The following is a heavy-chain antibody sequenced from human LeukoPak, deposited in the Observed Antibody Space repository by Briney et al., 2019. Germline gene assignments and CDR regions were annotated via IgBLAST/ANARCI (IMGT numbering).Heavy chain of an antibody. J-gene: IGHJ4*02. D-gene: IGHD6-13*01. Sequence: SETLSLTCAVYVGSFSGYYWSWIRQPPGKGLEWIGEINHSGSTNYNPSLKSRVTISEDTSKNQFSLKVNSVTAEDTAVYYCYSTSGGRPHWGQGTLVTVSS. CDR2: INHSGST. V-gene: IGHV4-34*01. CDR3: YSTSGGRPH. CDR1: VGSFSGYY.